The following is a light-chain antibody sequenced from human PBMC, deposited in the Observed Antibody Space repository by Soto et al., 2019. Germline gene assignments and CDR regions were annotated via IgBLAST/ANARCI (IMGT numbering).Light chain of an antibody. CDR2: EGH. J-gene: IGLJ1*01. CDR3: CLYVGATTYV. V-gene: IGLV2-23*01. Sequence: QSVLAEPASVSGSPGQSITISCTGASGYVGTYSLVSWYQQHPGKAPKVVIYEGHKRPSGVPVRFSGSTAVNTASLTISGLQTDDEADYYCCLYVGATTYVFGTGTKVTVL. CDR1: SGYVGTYSL.